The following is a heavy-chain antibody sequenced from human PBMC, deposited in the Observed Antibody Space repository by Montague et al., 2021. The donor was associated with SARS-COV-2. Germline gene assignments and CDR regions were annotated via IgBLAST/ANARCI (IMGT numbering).Heavy chain of an antibody. J-gene: IGHJ4*02. CDR1: GFSLNTSGMC. Sequence: LALGKPTQTLTLTCTFSGFSLNTSGMCVSWIRQPPGKALEWLALIDWDEDQYYSTSLKTRLTISKDTSKNQVVLTMTNMDPIDTATYYCARSYGDYRDSYFDYWGQGTLVTVSS. V-gene: IGHV2-70*01. D-gene: IGHD4-17*01. CDR3: ARSYGDYRDSYFDY. CDR2: IDWDEDQ.